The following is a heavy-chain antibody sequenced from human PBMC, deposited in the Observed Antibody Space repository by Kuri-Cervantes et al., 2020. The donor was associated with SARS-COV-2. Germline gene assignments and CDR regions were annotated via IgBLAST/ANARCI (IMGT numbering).Heavy chain of an antibody. CDR1: GSELG. CDR3: ATASPMTTVTNNWFDP. D-gene: IGHD4-11*01. Sequence: ASVKVSCKIRGSELGMNWVRQAPGRGLEWMGYFHPEDGAIYALNFHGRVTMTADTSTGTAYMELGSLRSDDTAVYYCATASPMTTVTNNWFDPWGQGTLVTGSS. CDR2: FHPEDGA. V-gene: IGHV1-24*01. J-gene: IGHJ5*02.